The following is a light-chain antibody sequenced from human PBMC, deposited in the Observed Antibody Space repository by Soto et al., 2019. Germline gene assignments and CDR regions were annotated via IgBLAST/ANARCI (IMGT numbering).Light chain of an antibody. CDR3: HQYLSAPWT. CDR1: QTILYSSNNNNY. Sequence: DIVMTQSPDSLAVSLGERATINCESSQTILYSSNNNNYLAWYQQKPGQPPKLLIYWASTRESGVPDRFSGSGSGTDFTLTISSLQAEDVAVYYCHQYLSAPWTFGQGTKVELK. V-gene: IGKV4-1*01. CDR2: WAS. J-gene: IGKJ1*01.